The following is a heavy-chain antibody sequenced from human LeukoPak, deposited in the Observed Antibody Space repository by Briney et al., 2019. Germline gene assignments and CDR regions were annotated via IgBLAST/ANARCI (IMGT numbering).Heavy chain of an antibody. J-gene: IGHJ6*03. CDR1: GGSFSGYY. D-gene: IGHD4-11*01. Sequence: SETLSLTCAVYGGSFSGYYWSWIRQPPGKGLEWIGEINHSGSTNYNPSLKSRVTISVDTSKNQFSLKLSSVTAADTAVYYCASYRRDYYYYYMDVWGKGTTVTVSS. CDR2: INHSGST. CDR3: ASYRRDYYYYYMDV. V-gene: IGHV4-34*01.